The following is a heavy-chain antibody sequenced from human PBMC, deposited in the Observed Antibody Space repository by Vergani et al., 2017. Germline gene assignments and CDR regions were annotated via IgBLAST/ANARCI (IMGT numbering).Heavy chain of an antibody. CDR3: ASDTHSVQRADR. D-gene: IGHD1-1*01. Sequence: QVQLQESGPGLVKSSETLSLTCSVSFDSIRNLYCNWIRQPPGTGLEWIGSIHYSENTNYNPSLKTRVTISVDTSKNQFSLTVTSETAADTAVYNCASDTHSVQRADRWGQGILVTVTS. CDR1: FDSIRNLY. V-gene: IGHV4-59*11. CDR2: IHYSENT. J-gene: IGHJ5*02.